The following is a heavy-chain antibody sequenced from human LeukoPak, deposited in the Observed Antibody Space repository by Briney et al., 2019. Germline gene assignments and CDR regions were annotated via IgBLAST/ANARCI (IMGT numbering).Heavy chain of an antibody. CDR1: GFTFSSYA. Sequence: PGRSLRLSCAASGFTFSSYAMHWVRQAPGKGLEWVAVISYDGSNKYYADSVKGRFTISRDNSKNTLCLQMNSLRAEDTAVYYCARELWFGELLYWFDPWGRGTLVTVSS. D-gene: IGHD3-10*01. V-gene: IGHV3-30*04. CDR2: ISYDGSNK. CDR3: ARELWFGELLYWFDP. J-gene: IGHJ5*02.